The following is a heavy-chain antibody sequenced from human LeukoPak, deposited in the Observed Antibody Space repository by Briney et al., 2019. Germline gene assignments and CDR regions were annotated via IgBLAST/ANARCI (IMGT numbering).Heavy chain of an antibody. CDR3: ARGEYSSSWYDDYYYGMDV. J-gene: IGHJ6*02. CDR1: GFTFSSYA. Sequence: GGSLRLSCAASGFTFSSYAMSWVRQAPGKGLEWVSTISGSGGSTYYADSVKGRFTISRDNSKNTLYLQMNSLRAEDTAVYYCARGEYSSSWYDDYYYGMDVWGQGTTVTVSS. D-gene: IGHD6-13*01. CDR2: ISGSGGST. V-gene: IGHV3-23*01.